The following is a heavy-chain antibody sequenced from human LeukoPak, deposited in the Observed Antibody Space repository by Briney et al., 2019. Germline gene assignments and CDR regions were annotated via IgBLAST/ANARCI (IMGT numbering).Heavy chain of an antibody. V-gene: IGHV4-39*01. CDR3: ARRWDGYHFDY. J-gene: IGHJ4*02. D-gene: IGHD5-24*01. Sequence: SETLSLTCTVSGGSISSSSYYWGWIRQPPGKGLEWIGSIYYSGSTYYNPSLKRRVTISVDTSKNQFSLKLSSVTAADTAVYYCARRWDGYHFDYWGQGTLVTVSS. CDR2: IYYSGST. CDR1: GGSISSSSYY.